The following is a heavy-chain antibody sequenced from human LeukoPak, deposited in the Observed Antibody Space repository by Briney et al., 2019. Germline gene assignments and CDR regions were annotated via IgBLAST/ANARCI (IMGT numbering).Heavy chain of an antibody. J-gene: IGHJ4*02. V-gene: IGHV4-31*11. CDR2: IYYSGSI. Sequence: SETLSLTCAVSAGSIGSGGYYWSWIRQHPGRGLEWIGYIYYSGSIYYNPSLKSRVSISMDMSKNQFSLNLRSVTAADTAMYFCARRDGYKQFDFWGQGTLVTVSS. CDR1: AGSIGSGGYY. D-gene: IGHD5-24*01. CDR3: ARRDGYKQFDF.